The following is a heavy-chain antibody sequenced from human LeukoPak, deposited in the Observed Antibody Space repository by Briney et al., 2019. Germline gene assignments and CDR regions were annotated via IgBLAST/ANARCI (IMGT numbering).Heavy chain of an antibody. CDR2: IWYDGSNK. CDR3: ARDTPFSSGWYGGVDY. D-gene: IGHD6-19*01. Sequence: GGALRLTCAASRLTFSSYGMHWVGQAPARGLEWVAVIWYDGSNKYYADSVKGRFTISRDNSKNTLYLQMNSLRAEDTAVYYCARDTPFSSGWYGGVDYWGQGTLVTVSS. J-gene: IGHJ4*02. V-gene: IGHV3-33*01. CDR1: RLTFSSYG.